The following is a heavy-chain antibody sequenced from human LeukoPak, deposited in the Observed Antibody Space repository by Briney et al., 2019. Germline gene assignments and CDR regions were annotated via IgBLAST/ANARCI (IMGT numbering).Heavy chain of an antibody. D-gene: IGHD4/OR15-4a*01. CDR2: IEQDGSER. CDR3: ARPSVLGPNTDY. CDR1: GFTFSNYW. V-gene: IGHV3-7*01. J-gene: IGHJ4*02. Sequence: GGSLRLSCAASGFTFSNYWMSWVRQTPGKGLEWVATIEQDGSERYYVDSVKGRFTISRDNAKKSLFLQMNSLRADDTAVYYCARPSVLGPNTDYWGQGTLVTVSS.